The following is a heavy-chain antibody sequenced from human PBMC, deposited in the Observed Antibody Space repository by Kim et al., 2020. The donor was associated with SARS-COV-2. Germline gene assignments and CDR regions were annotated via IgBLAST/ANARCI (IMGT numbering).Heavy chain of an antibody. CDR2: ISYDGSNK. Sequence: GVSLRLSCAASGFTFSSYGMHWVRQAPGKGLEWVAVISYDGSNKYYADSVKGRFTISRDNSKNTLYPQMNSLRAEDTAVYYCAKESGSGSYYAWTYYYYGMDVWGQGTTVTVSS. V-gene: IGHV3-30*18. J-gene: IGHJ6*02. D-gene: IGHD3-10*01. CDR1: GFTFSSYG. CDR3: AKESGSGSYYAWTYYYYGMDV.